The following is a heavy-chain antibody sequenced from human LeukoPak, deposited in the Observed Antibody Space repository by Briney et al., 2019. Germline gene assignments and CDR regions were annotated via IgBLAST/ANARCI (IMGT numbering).Heavy chain of an antibody. D-gene: IGHD4-17*01. Sequence: SQTLSLTCPISGDSVSSKNAAWVWIRQSPSRGLEWLGSTYYRSKWYHDYAVSVKSRISFNPDTSKNQFFLQLNSVTPEDTAVYYCARDVNGAFTRSWFDPWGQGTRVTVS. CDR2: TYYRSKWYH. CDR3: ARDVNGAFTRSWFDP. V-gene: IGHV6-1*01. CDR1: GDSVSSKNAA. J-gene: IGHJ5*02.